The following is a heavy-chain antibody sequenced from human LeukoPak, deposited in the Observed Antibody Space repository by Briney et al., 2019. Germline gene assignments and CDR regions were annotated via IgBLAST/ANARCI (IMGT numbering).Heavy chain of an antibody. J-gene: IGHJ4*02. CDR3: ARDDTAVAGTELDY. V-gene: IGHV3-30*02. D-gene: IGHD6-19*01. CDR2: IRYDGSNK. Sequence: GGSLRLSCAASGFTFSSYGMHWVRQAPGNGLEWVAFIRYDGSNKYYADSVKGRFTISRDNSKNSLFLQMNSLRAEDTAVYYCARDDTAVAGTELDYWGQGTLVTVSS. CDR1: GFTFSSYG.